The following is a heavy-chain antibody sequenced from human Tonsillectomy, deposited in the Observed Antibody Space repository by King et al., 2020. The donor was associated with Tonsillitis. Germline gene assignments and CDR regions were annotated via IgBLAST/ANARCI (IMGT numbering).Heavy chain of an antibody. CDR2: IYYSGTT. V-gene: IGHV4-59*01. Sequence: VQLQESGPGLVKPSETLSLTCTVSGGSITSYYWSWIRQPPGKRLEWIGYIYYSGTTNYNPSLKSRVTISVDTSNNQFSLRLSSVTAADTAVYYCARVNNWHPHYYFDFWGQGTLVTVSS. CDR3: ARVNNWHPHYYFDF. CDR1: GGSITSYY. J-gene: IGHJ4*02. D-gene: IGHD1-1*01.